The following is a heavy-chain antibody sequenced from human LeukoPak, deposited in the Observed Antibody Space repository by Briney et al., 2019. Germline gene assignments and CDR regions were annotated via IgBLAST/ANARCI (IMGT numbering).Heavy chain of an antibody. CDR2: ISAYNGNT. Sequence: GGSVRVSCKASGYTFTSYGISWVRQAPGQGLEWMGWISAYNGNTNYAQNLQGRVTMTTDTSTRTAYMELRSLRSDDTAVYYCAREVFGELGHFDYWGQGTLVTVSS. CDR3: AREVFGELGHFDY. J-gene: IGHJ4*02. V-gene: IGHV1-18*04. CDR1: GYTFTSYG. D-gene: IGHD3-10*02.